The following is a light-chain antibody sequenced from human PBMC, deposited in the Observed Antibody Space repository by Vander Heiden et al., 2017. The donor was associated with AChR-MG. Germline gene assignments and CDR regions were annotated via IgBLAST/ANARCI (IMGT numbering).Light chain of an antibody. J-gene: IGLJ3*02. V-gene: IGLV4-69*01. CDR3: QTWGTGSWV. Sequence: QLVLTQSPSASASLGASVKLTCTLSSRHSGYAIAWHQQQPEKGPRYLMKLNSDGSHNKGDGIPDRFSGSSSGAARYLTISSLQSEDEADYYCQTWGTGSWVFGGGTKLTVL. CDR1: SRHSGYA. CDR2: LNSDGSH.